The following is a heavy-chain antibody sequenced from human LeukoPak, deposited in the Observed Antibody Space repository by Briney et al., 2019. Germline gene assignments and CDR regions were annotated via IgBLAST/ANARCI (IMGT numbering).Heavy chain of an antibody. CDR1: GYTFTGYY. V-gene: IGHV1-2*06. CDR2: INPNSGGT. CDR3: ARDSYGDYFPYYYYGMDV. D-gene: IGHD4-17*01. J-gene: IGHJ6*02. Sequence: ASVKVSCTASGYTFTGYYMHWVRQAPGQGLEWMGRINPNSGGTNYAQKFQGRVTMTRDTSISTAYMELSRLRSDDTAVYYCARDSYGDYFPYYYYGMDVWGQGTTVTVSS.